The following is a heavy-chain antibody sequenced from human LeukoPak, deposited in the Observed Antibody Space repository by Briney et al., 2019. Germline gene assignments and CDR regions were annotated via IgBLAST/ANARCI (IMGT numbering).Heavy chain of an antibody. CDR1: GFAFSAYW. V-gene: IGHV3-21*01. D-gene: IGHD3-22*01. CDR2: ISSSSSYI. J-gene: IGHJ6*02. Sequence: PGGSLRLSCAASGFAFSAYWMTWVRQAPGKGLEWVSSISSSSSYIYYADSVKGRFTISRDNAKNSLYLQMNSLRAEDTAVYYCASLIYDSSGYYYYGMDVWGQGTTVTVSS. CDR3: ASLIYDSSGYYYYGMDV.